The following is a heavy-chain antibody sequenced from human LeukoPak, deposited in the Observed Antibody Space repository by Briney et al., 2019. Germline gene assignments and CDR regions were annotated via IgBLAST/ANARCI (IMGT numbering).Heavy chain of an antibody. CDR3: ARLFNYDSSGYYYSTANYYYYGMDV. CDR2: ISSSSSYT. D-gene: IGHD3-22*01. J-gene: IGHJ6*02. CDR1: GFTFSDYY. Sequence: GGSLRLSCAAAGFTFSDYYMSWVRQAPGKGLEWVSYISSSSSYTNYADSVKGRFTISRDNAKNSLYLQMNSLIAEDTAVYYCARLFNYDSSGYYYSTANYYYYGMDVWGQGTTVTVSS. V-gene: IGHV3-11*03.